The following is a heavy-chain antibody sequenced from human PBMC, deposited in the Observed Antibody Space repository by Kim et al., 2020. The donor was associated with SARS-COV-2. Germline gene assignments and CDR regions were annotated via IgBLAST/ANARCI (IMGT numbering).Heavy chain of an antibody. CDR3: ARCPLSMTMVRGMITTTLLDHYNMDV. J-gene: IGHJ6*02. CDR1: GFNFNSYS. Sequence: GGSLRLSCTVSGFNFNSYSMNWVRQAPGKGLEWVSYIRSSSSTVYYAGSVRGRFTISRDNAKNSLFLQMNSLRDDDTAVYYCARCPLSMTMVRGMITTTLLDHYNMDVWGQGTTVTVSS. V-gene: IGHV3-48*02. CDR2: IRSSSSTV. D-gene: IGHD3-10*01.